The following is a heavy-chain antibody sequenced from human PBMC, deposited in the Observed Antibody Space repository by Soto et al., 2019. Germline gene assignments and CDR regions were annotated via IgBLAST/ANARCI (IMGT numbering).Heavy chain of an antibody. J-gene: IGHJ4*02. V-gene: IGHV4-39*01. D-gene: IGHD3-9*01. CDR3: ARLEGLATNSYYFDY. Sequence: QLQLQESGPGLVKPSETLSLTCSVSGDSINSDNYYWGWIRQPPGKGLEWIGSIYYRGNTYYNPSHKPRVTISLGKSKSQFCLKLNSVTAADSAVYFCARLEGLATNSYYFDYWGQGTLVTVSS. CDR2: IYYRGNT. CDR1: GDSINSDNYY.